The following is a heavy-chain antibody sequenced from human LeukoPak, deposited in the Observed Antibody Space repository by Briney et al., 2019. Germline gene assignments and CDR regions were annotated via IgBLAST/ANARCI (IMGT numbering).Heavy chain of an antibody. V-gene: IGHV3-30*18. D-gene: IGHD4-17*01. CDR1: GFTFSTYG. Sequence: GRSLRLSCAASGFTFSTYGMHWVRQAPGKGQEWVAVISYDGTEKYYGDPVKGRFPISRDNSKNTIYLEMNSLRTEDTAVYYCAKPRPPWATVTPFDYWGQGTLVTV. CDR2: ISYDGTEK. J-gene: IGHJ4*02. CDR3: AKPRPPWATVTPFDY.